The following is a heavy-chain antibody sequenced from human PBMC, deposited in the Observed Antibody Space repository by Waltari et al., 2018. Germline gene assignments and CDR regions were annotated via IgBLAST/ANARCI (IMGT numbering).Heavy chain of an antibody. CDR1: GFTLSDLW. Sequence: EMQLVESGGGLVQPGESLRLSCAASGFTLSDLWMTWVRGAAGKGREWGENKKQDGSERDYMDSVKGRFTISRDNAKNSMDLQMNSLRVEDTAVYYCASRKCSISACYSASYMAFDIWGQGTMVTVSS. CDR2: KKQDGSER. CDR3: ASRKCSISACYSASYMAFDI. V-gene: IGHV3-7*02. D-gene: IGHD2-2*01. J-gene: IGHJ3*02.